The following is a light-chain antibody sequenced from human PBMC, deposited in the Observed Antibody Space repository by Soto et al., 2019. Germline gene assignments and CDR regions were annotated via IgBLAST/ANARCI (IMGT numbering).Light chain of an antibody. Sequence: QSVLTQPAPLSGSPGQSITLLCTGTSSDFGIYNSVSWYQQHPGKAPKLMIHDVTNRPSGVSGRFSGSRSGNTASLTISGLQAEDEADYYCSPFTSSSSYVFGPGTKVTVL. J-gene: IGLJ1*01. CDR1: SSDFGIYNS. CDR3: SPFTSSSSYV. CDR2: DVT. V-gene: IGLV2-14*03.